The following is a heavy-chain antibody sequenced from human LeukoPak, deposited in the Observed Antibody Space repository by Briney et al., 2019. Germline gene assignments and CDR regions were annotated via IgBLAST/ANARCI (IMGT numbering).Heavy chain of an antibody. J-gene: IGHJ5*02. CDR2: ISAYNGNT. D-gene: IGHD3-10*01. CDR1: GYTFSTYG. V-gene: IGHV1-18*01. Sequence: ASVKVSCKASGYTFSTYGISWVRQAPGQGLEWMGWISAYNGNTNYAQKLQGRVTMTTDTSTSTAYMELRSLRSDDTAVYYCARTSFSYYYGSGSYGLDPWGQGTLVTVSS. CDR3: ARTSFSYYYGSGSYGLDP.